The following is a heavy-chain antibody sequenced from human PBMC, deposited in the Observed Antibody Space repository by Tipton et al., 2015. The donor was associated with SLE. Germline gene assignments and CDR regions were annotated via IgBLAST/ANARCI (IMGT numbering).Heavy chain of an antibody. CDR3: ARNIWSGYRAYYFDY. J-gene: IGHJ4*02. V-gene: IGHV4-34*01. CDR2: INHYGGT. Sequence: GLVKPSETLSLTCAVYGGSLSDYYWTWIRQPPGKGLEWIGEINHYGGTNYNSSLKSRVTLSVDTSKNQFSLKLSSVTAADTAVYYCARNIWSGYRAYYFDYWGQGTLVTVSS. D-gene: IGHD3-3*01. CDR1: GGSLSDYY.